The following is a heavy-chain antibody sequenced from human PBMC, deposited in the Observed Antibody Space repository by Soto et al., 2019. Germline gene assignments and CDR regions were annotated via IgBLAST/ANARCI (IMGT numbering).Heavy chain of an antibody. V-gene: IGHV1-18*01. CDR2: ISTYNGKT. J-gene: IGHJ4*02. Sequence: GASVKVSCKTSGYTFSTYPISWVRQAPGQGLEWVGWISTYNGKTNHGQKFQGRVTITTDTSTSTAYMDLRNLRSDDTAVYYCARDRVEAALGTFDQWGQGTLVNVSS. D-gene: IGHD6-13*01. CDR3: ARDRVEAALGTFDQ. CDR1: GYTFSTYP.